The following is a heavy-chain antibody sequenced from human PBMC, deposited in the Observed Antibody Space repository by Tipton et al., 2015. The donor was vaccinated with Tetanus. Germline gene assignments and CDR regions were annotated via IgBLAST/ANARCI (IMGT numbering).Heavy chain of an antibody. CDR3: ARENYFYEITGYYSLGTFDI. D-gene: IGHD3-22*01. CDR1: GFTFSNYA. Sequence: AVSGFTFSNYAMGWVRQAPGRGLEWVSSISSDGGRRNHADSVQGRFTISRDNSKNTLYLELSSLRVDDTAVYYCARENYFYEITGYYSLGTFDIWGQGTMVTVSS. J-gene: IGHJ3*02. V-gene: IGHV3-23*01. CDR2: ISSDGGRR.